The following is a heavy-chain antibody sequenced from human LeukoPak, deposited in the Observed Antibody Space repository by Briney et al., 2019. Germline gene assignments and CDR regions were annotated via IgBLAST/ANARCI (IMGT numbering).Heavy chain of an antibody. Sequence: GGSLRLSCAASGFTFSSYGMHWVRQAPGKGLEWVAFIRYDGSNKYYADSVKGRFTISRDNSKNTLYLQMNSLRAEDTAVYYCAKDIAAGTDWFDPWGQGILVTVSS. CDR1: GFTFSSYG. CDR3: AKDIAAGTDWFDP. V-gene: IGHV3-30*02. CDR2: IRYDGSNK. D-gene: IGHD6-13*01. J-gene: IGHJ5*02.